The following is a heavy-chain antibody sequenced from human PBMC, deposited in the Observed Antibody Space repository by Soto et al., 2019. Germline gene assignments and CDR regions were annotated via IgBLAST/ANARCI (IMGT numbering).Heavy chain of an antibody. V-gene: IGHV3-74*01. J-gene: IGHJ6*04. CDR1: GFTLSGRS. CDR2: IDNAGTDS. D-gene: IGHD3-10*01. Sequence: EVQLVESGGGLVQPGGSLRLSCAASGFTLSGRSMHWVRHAPGRGLVWVSGIDNAGTDSTYADSVKGRFTSSRDNAKNMLYLQMNSLRVGDTAGYYCARGWFGPDVWGKGTTVTVSS. CDR3: ARGWFGPDV.